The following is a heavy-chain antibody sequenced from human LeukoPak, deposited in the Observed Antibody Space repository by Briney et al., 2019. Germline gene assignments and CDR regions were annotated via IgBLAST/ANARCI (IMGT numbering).Heavy chain of an antibody. CDR1: GFTFSSYG. J-gene: IGHJ6*02. CDR2: ISYDGSNK. V-gene: IGHV3-30*03. D-gene: IGHD3-22*01. Sequence: GGSLRLSCAASGFTFSSYGMHWVRQAPGKGLEWVAVISYDGSNKYYADSVKGRFTISRDNSKNTLYLQMNSLRAEDTAVYYCARDKPLYYYDSSGYYYGMDVWGQGTTVTVSS. CDR3: ARDKPLYYYDSSGYYYGMDV.